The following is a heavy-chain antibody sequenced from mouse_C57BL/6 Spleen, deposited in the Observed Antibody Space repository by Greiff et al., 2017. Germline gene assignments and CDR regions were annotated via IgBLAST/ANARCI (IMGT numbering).Heavy chain of an antibody. D-gene: IGHD1-2*01. Sequence: VQLKQSGPGLVKPSQSLSLTCSVTGYSITSGYYWNWIRQFPGNKLEWMGYISYDGSNNYNPSLKNRISITRDTSKNQFFLKLNSVTTEDTATYYCAREGNYYGFYAMDYWGQGTSVTVSS. CDR2: ISYDGSN. CDR1: GYSITSGYY. CDR3: AREGNYYGFYAMDY. J-gene: IGHJ4*01. V-gene: IGHV3-6*01.